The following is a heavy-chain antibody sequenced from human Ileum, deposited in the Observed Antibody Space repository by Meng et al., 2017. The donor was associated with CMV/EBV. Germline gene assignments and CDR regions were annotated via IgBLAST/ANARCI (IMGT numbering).Heavy chain of an antibody. CDR1: VDFLYSSSYA. J-gene: IGHJ4*02. D-gene: IGHD7-27*01. CDR3: ARDRDDNWGNFDS. V-gene: IGHV4-39*07. CDR2: MWHGGRT. Sequence: VSVDFLYSSSYAWAWIRQPPGKGLEWIGTMWHGGRTYYNPSLMSRVTMSVDTSNNQFSLNLRSVTAADTAIYYCARDRDDNWGNFDSWGQGSLVTVSS.